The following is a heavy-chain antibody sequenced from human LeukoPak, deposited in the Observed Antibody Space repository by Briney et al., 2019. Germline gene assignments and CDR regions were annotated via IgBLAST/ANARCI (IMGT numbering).Heavy chain of an antibody. CDR2: ISGSGGST. J-gene: IGHJ4*02. CDR1: GFTFSSYA. D-gene: IGHD5-12*01. CDR3: AKEGATGFLGGPVATGLVDHY. Sequence: GGSLRLSCAASGFTFSSYAMSWVRQAPGKGLEWVSAISGSGGSTYYADSVKGRFTISRDNSKNTLDLQMNSLRAEDTAVYYCAKEGATGFLGGPVATGLVDHYWGQGTLVTVSS. V-gene: IGHV3-23*01.